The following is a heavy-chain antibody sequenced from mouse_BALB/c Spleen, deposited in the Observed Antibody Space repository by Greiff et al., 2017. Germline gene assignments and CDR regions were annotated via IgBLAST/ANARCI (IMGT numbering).Heavy chain of an antibody. J-gene: IGHJ2*01. CDR3: ARAPYDYDGYYFDY. CDR2: IDPSDSET. D-gene: IGHD2-4*01. Sequence: QVQLQQPGAELVKPGAPVKLSCKASGYTFTSYWMNWVKQRPGRGLEWIGRIDPSDSETHYNQKFKDKATLTVDKSSSTAYIQLSSLTSEDSAVYYCARAPYDYDGYYFDYWGQGTTLTVSS. V-gene: IGHV1-69*02. CDR1: GYTFTSYW.